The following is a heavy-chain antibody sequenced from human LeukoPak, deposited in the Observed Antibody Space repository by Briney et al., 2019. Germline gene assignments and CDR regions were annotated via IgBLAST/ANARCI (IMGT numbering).Heavy chain of an antibody. V-gene: IGHV1-69*06. CDR1: GGTFSSYA. CDR2: IIPIFGTA. J-gene: IGHJ4*02. D-gene: IGHD4-11*01. CDR3: ARDPTFSTTPAGFDY. Sequence: SVKVSCKASGGTFSSYAISWVRQAPGQGLEWKGGIIPIFGTANYAQKFQGRVTITADKSTSTAYMELSSLRSEDTAVYYCARDPTFSTTPAGFDYWGQGTLVTVSS.